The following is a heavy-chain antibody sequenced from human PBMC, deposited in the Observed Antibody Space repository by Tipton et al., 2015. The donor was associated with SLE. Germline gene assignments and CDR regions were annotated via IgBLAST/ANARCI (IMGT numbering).Heavy chain of an antibody. CDR1: GGSISSSGYD. CDR2: IYTGGST. J-gene: IGHJ6*02. Sequence: LSLTCTVSGGSISSSGYDWGWIRQAPGKGLEWVSGIYTGGSTYYADSVKGRFTISRDNSKNTLYLQMNSLRAEDTAVYYCAGRIGGYYGMDVWGQGTTVTVSS. D-gene: IGHD2-15*01. V-gene: IGHV3-66*02. CDR3: AGRIGGYYGMDV.